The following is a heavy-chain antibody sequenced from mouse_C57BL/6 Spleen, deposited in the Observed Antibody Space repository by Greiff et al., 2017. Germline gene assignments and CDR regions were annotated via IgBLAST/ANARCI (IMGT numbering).Heavy chain of an antibody. J-gene: IGHJ1*03. CDR3: ARCSNYSYWYFDV. Sequence: EVMLVESGGGLVQPGGSLSLSCAASGFTFTDYYMSWVRQPPGKALEWLGFIRNKANGYTTEYSASVKGRFTISRDNSQSILYLPMNALRAEDSATYYCARCSNYSYWYFDVWGTGTTVTVSS. CDR1: GFTFTDYY. V-gene: IGHV7-3*01. D-gene: IGHD2-1*01. CDR2: IRNKANGYTT.